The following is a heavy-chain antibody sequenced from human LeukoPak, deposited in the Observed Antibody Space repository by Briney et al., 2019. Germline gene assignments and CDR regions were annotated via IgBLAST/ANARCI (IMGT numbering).Heavy chain of an antibody. V-gene: IGHV4-4*07. J-gene: IGHJ4*02. D-gene: IGHD5-12*01. CDR2: MYSTGSN. CDR1: GGSISGYF. CDR3: AREPTSGREPTSGRPLDY. Sequence: SETLSLTRTVSGGSISGYFWTWIRQPARKGLEWIGRMYSTGSNNYNPSLKSRVTMSLDTSKNHFSLNLTSVTAADTAVYYCAREPTSGREPTSGRPLDYWGQGTLVTVSS.